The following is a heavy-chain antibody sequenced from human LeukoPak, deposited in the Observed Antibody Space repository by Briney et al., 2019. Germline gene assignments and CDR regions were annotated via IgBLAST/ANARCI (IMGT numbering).Heavy chain of an antibody. CDR1: GGTFSSYA. J-gene: IGHJ4*02. CDR2: IIPIFGTA. D-gene: IGHD4/OR15-4a*01. V-gene: IGHV1-69*05. CDR3: VRDHEYGDNDY. Sequence: SVKVSCEASGGTFSSYAISWVRQAPGQGLEWMGGIIPIFGTANYAQKFQGRVTMTRDTSTSTAYMELSSLTSEDTAVYFCVRDHEYGDNDYWGQGTLVTVSS.